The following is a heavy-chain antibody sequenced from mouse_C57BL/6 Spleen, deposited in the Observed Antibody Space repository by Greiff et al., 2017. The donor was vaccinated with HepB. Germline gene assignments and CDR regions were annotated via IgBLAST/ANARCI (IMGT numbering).Heavy chain of an antibody. J-gene: IGHJ1*03. V-gene: IGHV1-22*01. CDR3: ARMGPYYYGSSYWYFDV. CDR1: GYTFTDYN. Sequence: EVQLQQSGPELVKPGASVKMSCKASGYTFTDYNMHWVKQSHGKSLEWIGYINPNNGGTSYNQKFKGKATLTVNKSSSTAYMELRSLTSEDSAVYYCARMGPYYYGSSYWYFDVWGTGTTVTVSS. CDR2: INPNNGGT. D-gene: IGHD1-1*01.